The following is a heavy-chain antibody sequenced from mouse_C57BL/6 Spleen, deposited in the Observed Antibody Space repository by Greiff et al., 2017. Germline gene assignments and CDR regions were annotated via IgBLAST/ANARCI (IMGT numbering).Heavy chain of an antibody. CDR1: GYTFTDHT. Sequence: QVQLQQSDAELVKPGASVKISCKVSGYTFTDHTIHWMKQRPEQGLEWIGYIYPRDGSTKYNEKFKGKATLTADKSSSTAYMQLNSLTSEDSAVYFCARGADYDGSSDYFDYWGQGTTLTVSS. J-gene: IGHJ2*01. CDR2: IYPRDGST. V-gene: IGHV1-78*01. D-gene: IGHD1-1*01. CDR3: ARGADYDGSSDYFDY.